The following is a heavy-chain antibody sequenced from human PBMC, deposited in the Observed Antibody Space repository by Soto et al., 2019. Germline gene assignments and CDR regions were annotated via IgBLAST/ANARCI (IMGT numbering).Heavy chain of an antibody. CDR2: IYPSGST. Sequence: SETLSLTCTVSGGSISYYYWSWIRQSAGKGLEWIGRIYPSGSTNYNPSLKGRVTMSVDTSNNQFSLNLGSVTAADTAVYYCARDRTAAGPSNWFDPWGQGTLVTVSS. V-gene: IGHV4-4*07. D-gene: IGHD6-13*01. J-gene: IGHJ5*02. CDR3: ARDRTAAGPSNWFDP. CDR1: GGSISYYY.